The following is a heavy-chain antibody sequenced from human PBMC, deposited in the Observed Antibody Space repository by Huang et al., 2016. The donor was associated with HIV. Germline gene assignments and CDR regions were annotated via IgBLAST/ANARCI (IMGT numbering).Heavy chain of an antibody. Sequence: QVQLVQSGAEVKKPGASVKVSCKASGYTFGSFGISWVRQAPGQGLEWVGWISVYQCNTKFAQKFQGRLTMTTDTSTSTAYMELRSLRSDDTAVYYCARGGGIQLWLLGYYYMDVWGNGTTVTVSS. CDR1: GYTFGSFG. CDR3: ARGGGIQLWLLGYYYMDV. J-gene: IGHJ6*03. D-gene: IGHD5-18*01. CDR2: ISVYQCNT. V-gene: IGHV1-18*01.